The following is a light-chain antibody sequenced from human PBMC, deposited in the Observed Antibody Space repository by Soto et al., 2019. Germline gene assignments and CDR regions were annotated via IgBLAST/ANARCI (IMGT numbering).Light chain of an antibody. J-gene: IGKJ1*01. V-gene: IGKV3-20*01. Sequence: EIVLAQSPGTLSLSTGERATLSCRASQNIISNNLAWYQQKPDQAPRLIIYGAFSGATGIPNRLSGSGSGTDFTLTISRLEPEDFAVYYCLQYGTPPRTFGQGTKVEIK. CDR3: LQYGTPPRT. CDR2: GAF. CDR1: QNIISNN.